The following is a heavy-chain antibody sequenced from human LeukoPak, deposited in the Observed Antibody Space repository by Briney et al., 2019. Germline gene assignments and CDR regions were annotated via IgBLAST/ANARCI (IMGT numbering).Heavy chain of an antibody. V-gene: IGHV1-18*01. CDR3: ARDRCSGGSCYGFFDY. J-gene: IGHJ4*02. CDR1: GYTFTSYG. CDR2: ISAYNGNT. Sequence: ASVKVSCKASGYTFTSYGISWVRQAPGQGLEWMGWISAYNGNTNYAQKFQGRVTMTRDTSISTAYLELSRLRSDDTAVYYCARDRCSGGSCYGFFDYWGQGTLVTVSS. D-gene: IGHD2-15*01.